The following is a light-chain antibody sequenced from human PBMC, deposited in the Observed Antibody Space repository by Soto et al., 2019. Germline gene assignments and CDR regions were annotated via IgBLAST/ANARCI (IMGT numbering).Light chain of an antibody. CDR3: QSYDISLRGFV. CDR1: SSNIGAHYD. CDR2: DNT. Sequence: QSVLTQPPSVSGAPGQRVTISCTGSSSNIGAHYDVHWYQQLPGTAPRLLIFDNTNRPSGVPDRFSASKSDTSASLAISGLQAEDEADYYCQSYDISLRGFVFGTGTKVIVL. V-gene: IGLV1-40*01. J-gene: IGLJ1*01.